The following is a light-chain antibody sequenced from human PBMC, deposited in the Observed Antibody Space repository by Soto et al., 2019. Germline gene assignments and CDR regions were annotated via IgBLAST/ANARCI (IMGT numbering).Light chain of an antibody. V-gene: IGKV3-15*01. CDR3: QQYNNWPPDRT. CDR2: GAS. Sequence: ELVMTQSPATLSVYPGERATLACRASQSVSSNLAWYQQKPCQAPRLLIYGASTRTTGIPARFSGSGSGTEFTLTISSLQSEDFAIYFCQQYNNWPPDRTFGQGTKVEIK. CDR1: QSVSSN. J-gene: IGKJ1*01.